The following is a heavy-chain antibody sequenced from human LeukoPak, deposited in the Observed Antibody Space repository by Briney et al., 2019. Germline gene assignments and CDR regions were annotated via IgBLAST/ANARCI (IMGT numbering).Heavy chain of an antibody. V-gene: IGHV3-7*01. D-gene: IGHD6-13*01. Sequence: GSLRLSCAASGFTFSSYWMSWVRQAPGEGLEWVANIKQDGSEKYYVDSVKGRFTISRDNAKNSLYLQMNSLRAEDTAVYYCARPSYSSSWYGAFDIWGQGTMVTVSS. CDR1: GFTFSSYW. CDR3: ARPSYSSSWYGAFDI. J-gene: IGHJ3*02. CDR2: IKQDGSEK.